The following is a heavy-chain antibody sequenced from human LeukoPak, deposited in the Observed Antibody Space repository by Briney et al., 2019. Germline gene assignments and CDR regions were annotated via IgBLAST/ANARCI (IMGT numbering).Heavy chain of an antibody. CDR2: INWNGGTT. V-gene: IGHV3-20*04. CDR1: GFTFKDYG. CDR3: AREGYSSSWTTWYYYYYYMDV. D-gene: IGHD6-13*01. Sequence: GGSLRLSCAASGFTFKDYGMSWVRQVSGKGLEWVSSINWNGGTTAYADSMKGRFTISRDNAKNSLYLQMNSLRAEDTAVYYCAREGYSSSWTTWYYYYYYMDVWGKGTTVTVSS. J-gene: IGHJ6*03.